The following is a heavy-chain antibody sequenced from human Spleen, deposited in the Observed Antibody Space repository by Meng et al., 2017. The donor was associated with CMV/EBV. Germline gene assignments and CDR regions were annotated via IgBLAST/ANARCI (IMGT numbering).Heavy chain of an antibody. D-gene: IGHD3-16*01. CDR1: GFIVSTKY. CDR3: ATTWGAFDY. CDR2: IHTGGST. Sequence: LRLFCAASGFIVSTKYMNWVRQAPGKGLEWVSSIHTGGSTYYPDSVKGRFTIPRDNSKNTLYLQMNNLRAEDTAVYYCATTWGAFDYWGQGTLVTVSS. V-gene: IGHV3-53*01. J-gene: IGHJ4*02.